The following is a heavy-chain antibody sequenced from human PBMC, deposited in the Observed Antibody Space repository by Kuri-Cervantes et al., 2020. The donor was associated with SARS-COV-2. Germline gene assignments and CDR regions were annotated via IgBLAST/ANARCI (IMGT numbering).Heavy chain of an antibody. Sequence: SETLSLTCTVSGGSIGSGGYYWSWIRQHPGKGLEWIGYIYYSGSTYYNPSLKSRVTISVDTSKNQFPLKLSSVTAADTAVYYCARGGGYYGDYSWYFDLWGRGTLVTVSS. J-gene: IGHJ2*01. V-gene: IGHV4-31*03. CDR2: IYYSGST. CDR3: ARGGGYYGDYSWYFDL. CDR1: GGSIGSGGYY. D-gene: IGHD4-17*01.